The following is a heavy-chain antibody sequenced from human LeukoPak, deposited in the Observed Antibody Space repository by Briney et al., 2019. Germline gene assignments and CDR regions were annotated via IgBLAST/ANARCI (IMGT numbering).Heavy chain of an antibody. Sequence: GGSLRLSCAASGFTFDRNDMSWVRQAPGKGLEWVSAFSDSGAYKHYADSVRGRFTISRDESESTLYLQMNSLRAEDTAVYYCAKELYSLEHWGQGTLVTVSS. CDR2: FSDSGAYK. J-gene: IGHJ1*01. D-gene: IGHD2-2*02. CDR3: AKELYSLEH. CDR1: GFTFDRND. V-gene: IGHV3-23*01.